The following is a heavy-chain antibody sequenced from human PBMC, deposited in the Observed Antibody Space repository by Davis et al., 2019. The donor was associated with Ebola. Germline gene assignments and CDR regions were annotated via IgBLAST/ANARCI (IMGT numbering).Heavy chain of an antibody. D-gene: IGHD3-3*01. V-gene: IGHV3-23*01. CDR3: AKVHRYYYDFWSGYFGY. CDR2: LSGSGDST. CDR1: GFTFSNYA. J-gene: IGHJ4*02. Sequence: GGSLRLSCAASGFTFSNYAMTWVRQAPGKGLEWVSGLSGSGDSTYYADSVKGRFTISRDNSENTLYLQMNSLRAEDTAVYYCAKVHRYYYDFWSGYFGYWGQGTLVTVSS.